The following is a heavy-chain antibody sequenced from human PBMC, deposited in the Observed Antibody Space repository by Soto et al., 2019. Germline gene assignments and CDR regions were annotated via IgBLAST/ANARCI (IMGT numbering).Heavy chain of an antibody. J-gene: IGHJ6*02. V-gene: IGHV3-53*01. D-gene: IGHD6-19*01. CDR1: GFNVSSDY. CDR2: IYSTNSA. Sequence: GGSLRLSCAASGFNVSSDYMNWVRQAPGKGLEWVSLIYSTNSAYYADSVKGRFRISRDKSKNIVYIQMSSLRAEDTAIYYCARANSTGWYGYYSSGMDVWGQGTTVTVSS. CDR3: ARANSTGWYGYYSSGMDV.